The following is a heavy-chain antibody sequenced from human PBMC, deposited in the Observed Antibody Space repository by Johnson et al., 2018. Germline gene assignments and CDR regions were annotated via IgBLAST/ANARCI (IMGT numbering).Heavy chain of an antibody. V-gene: IGHV5-51*03. D-gene: IGHD6-19*01. CDR2: TYPDDSDT. Sequence: LVQAGAEVKEPGQSLKISCKASGYRFTFHWIGWVRQMPGKGLEWMAFTYPDDSDTRYSPSFQGRVTVSADKSTNPAYLQLTSLRASDTAMYYCAMVCRYSTGWCPFDSWGQGTLVTVSS. CDR1: GYRFTFHW. J-gene: IGHJ4*02. CDR3: AMVCRYSTGWCPFDS.